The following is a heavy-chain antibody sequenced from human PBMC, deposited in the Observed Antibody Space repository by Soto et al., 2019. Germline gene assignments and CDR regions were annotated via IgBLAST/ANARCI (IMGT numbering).Heavy chain of an antibody. V-gene: IGHV4-34*01. CDR1: GGSFSGYY. CDR2: INHSGST. CDR3: ARGGEYSGYDWYYFDY. D-gene: IGHD5-12*01. J-gene: IGHJ4*02. Sequence: PSETLSLTCAVYGGSFSGYYWSWIRQPPGKGLEWIGEINHSGSTNYNPSLKSRVTISVDTSKNQFSLKLSSVTAADTAVYYCARGGEYSGYDWYYFDYWGQGTLVTVSS.